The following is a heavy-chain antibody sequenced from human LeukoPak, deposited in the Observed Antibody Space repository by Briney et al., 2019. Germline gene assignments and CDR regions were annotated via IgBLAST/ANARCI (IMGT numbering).Heavy chain of an antibody. CDR1: GYTFTSYG. V-gene: IGHV1-18*01. CDR2: ISAYNGNT. J-gene: IGHJ5*02. D-gene: IGHD2-15*01. CDR3: ARDPVLADHVTQQNWFDP. Sequence: ASVKVSCKASGYTFTSYGTSWVRQAPGQGLEWMGWISAYNGNTNYAQKLQGRVTMTIDTSTSTAYMELRSLRSDDTAVYYCARDPVLADHVTQQNWFDPWGQGTLVTVSS.